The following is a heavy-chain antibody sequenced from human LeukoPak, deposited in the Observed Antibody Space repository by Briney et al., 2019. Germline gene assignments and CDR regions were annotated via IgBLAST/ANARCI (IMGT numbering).Heavy chain of an antibody. J-gene: IGHJ4*02. CDR3: ARHKDWTFDY. D-gene: IGHD3/OR15-3a*01. CDR1: GFTFGSYD. Sequence: GGSLRLSCAASGFTFGSYDMHWVRQAPGKGLEWVAVIWYDGSNKYYADSVKGRFTISRDISKNTLYLQMNSLRAEDTAVYYCARHKDWTFDYWGQGTLVTVST. V-gene: IGHV3-33*01. CDR2: IWYDGSNK.